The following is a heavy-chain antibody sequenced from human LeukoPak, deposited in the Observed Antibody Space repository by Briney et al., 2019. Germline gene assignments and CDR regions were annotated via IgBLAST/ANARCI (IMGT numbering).Heavy chain of an antibody. Sequence: GGSLRLSCAASGFTFSRYWMHWVRQAPGKGLVLVSRLNSDGSTTDYANSVKGRFTISRDNAENTLYLQITSLRAEDTAVYFCARTLVANENSGYRHFDYWGQGTLVTVSS. V-gene: IGHV3-74*01. J-gene: IGHJ4*02. D-gene: IGHD3-22*01. CDR2: LNSDGSTT. CDR1: GFTFSRYW. CDR3: ARTLVANENSGYRHFDY.